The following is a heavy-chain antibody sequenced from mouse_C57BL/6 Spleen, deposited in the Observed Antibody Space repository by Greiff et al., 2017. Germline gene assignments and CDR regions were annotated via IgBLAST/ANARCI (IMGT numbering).Heavy chain of an antibody. Sequence: EVQLQQSGPELVKPGASVTISCKASGYSFTGYYMNWVKQSPEKSLEWIGEINPSTGGTTYNQKFKAKATLTVDKSSSTAYMQLKSLTSEDSAVYYCAKLGDSYDFDYWGQGTTLTVSS. J-gene: IGHJ2*01. CDR1: GYSFTGYY. V-gene: IGHV1-42*01. D-gene: IGHD4-1*01. CDR3: AKLGDSYDFDY. CDR2: INPSTGGT.